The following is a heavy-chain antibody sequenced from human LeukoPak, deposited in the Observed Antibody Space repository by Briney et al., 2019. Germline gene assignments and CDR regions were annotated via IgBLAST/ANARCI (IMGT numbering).Heavy chain of an antibody. J-gene: IGHJ6*03. Sequence: SGGSLRLSCAASGFTFSSYGMHWVRQAPGKGLEWVAFIRYDGSNKYYADSVKGRFTISRDNSKNTLYLQMNSLRAEDTAVYYCAKDRLDCVWGSYRWGVYYYMDVWGKGTTVTISS. CDR2: IRYDGSNK. CDR3: AKDRLDCVWGSYRWGVYYYMDV. CDR1: GFTFSSYG. V-gene: IGHV3-30*02. D-gene: IGHD3-16*02.